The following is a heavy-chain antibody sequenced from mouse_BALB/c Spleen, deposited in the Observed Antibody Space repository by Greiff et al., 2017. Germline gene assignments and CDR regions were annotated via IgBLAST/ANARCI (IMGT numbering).Heavy chain of an antibody. CDR3: ARFFYYDYPWFAY. CDR2: IRNKANGYTT. V-gene: IGHV7-3*02. Sequence: EVQLVESGGGLVQPGGSLRLSCATSGFTFTDYYMSWVRQPPGKALEWLGFIRNKANGYTTEYSASVKGRFTISRDNSQSILYLQMNTLRAEDSATYYCARFFYYDYPWFAYWGQGTLVTVSA. J-gene: IGHJ3*01. D-gene: IGHD2-4*01. CDR1: GFTFTDYY.